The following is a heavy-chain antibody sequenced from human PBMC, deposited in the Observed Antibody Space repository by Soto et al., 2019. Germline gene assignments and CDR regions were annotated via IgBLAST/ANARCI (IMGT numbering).Heavy chain of an antibody. CDR3: AIDRAKWKDYYYYGMDV. CDR2: IYYSGST. CDR1: GGSISSGDDF. J-gene: IGHJ6*02. V-gene: IGHV4-30-4*01. D-gene: IGHD1-20*01. Sequence: QVQLQESGPGLVKPSQTLSLTCTVSGGSISSGDDFWTWIRQPPGKGLEWIGYIYYSGSTYFNPSLKSRLTMSVYTSKNQFSLKLSSVTAADTAVYYCAIDRAKWKDYYYYGMDVWGQGTTVTVSS.